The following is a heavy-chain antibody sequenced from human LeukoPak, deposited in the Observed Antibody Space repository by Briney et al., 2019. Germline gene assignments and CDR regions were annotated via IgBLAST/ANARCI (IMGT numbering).Heavy chain of an antibody. J-gene: IGHJ6*03. V-gene: IGHV4-4*02. CDR3: ARDGGGGSWYSYYMDV. CDR1: GGFISSSNW. D-gene: IGHD2-15*01. CDR2: IYHSGST. Sequence: SETLSLTCAVSGGFISSSNWWSWVRQPPGKGLEWIGEIYHSGSTNYNPSLKSRVTISVDTSKNQFSLKLSPVTAADTAVYYCARDGGGGSWYSYYMDVWGKGTTVTISS.